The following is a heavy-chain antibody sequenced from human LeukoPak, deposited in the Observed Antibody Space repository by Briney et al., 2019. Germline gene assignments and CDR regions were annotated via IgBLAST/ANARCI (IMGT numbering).Heavy chain of an antibody. CDR1: GFTFSSYW. CDR2: IKQDGSEK. V-gene: IGHV3-7*01. J-gene: IGHJ4*02. Sequence: GGSLRLSCAASGFTFSSYWMSWVRQAPGKGQEWVANIKQDGSEKYYVDSVKGRFTISRDNDKNSLYLQVNSLRAEDTAVYYCARGGYYDTSGYRPLDYWGREPWSPSPQ. CDR3: ARGGYYDTSGYRPLDY. D-gene: IGHD3-22*01.